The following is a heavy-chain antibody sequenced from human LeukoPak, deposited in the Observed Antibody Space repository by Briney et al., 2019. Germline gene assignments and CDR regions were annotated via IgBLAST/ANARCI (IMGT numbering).Heavy chain of an antibody. Sequence: SETLSLTCSVSGGSINSNYWTWIRQPPGRGLEWIGYIYYSGITNYNPSLKSRLTISVDTSKNQFSLKLSSVTAADTAVYYCARVGVTQKIKTHWYFDLWGRGTLVTVSS. CDR2: IYYSGIT. J-gene: IGHJ2*01. CDR1: GGSINSNY. V-gene: IGHV4-59*12. CDR3: ARVGVTQKIKTHWYFDL. D-gene: IGHD2-21*02.